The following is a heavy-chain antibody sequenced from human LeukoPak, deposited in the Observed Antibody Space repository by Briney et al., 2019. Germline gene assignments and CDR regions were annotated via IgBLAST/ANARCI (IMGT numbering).Heavy chain of an antibody. D-gene: IGHD5-18*01. CDR3: AREATRRGYSYGYFDY. CDR2: ISWNSGRR. CDR1: GFTFDDYA. Sequence: GGSLRLSCAASGFTFDDYAMHWVRQAPGKGLEWVSGISWNSGRRGYADSVKGRFTISRDNAKTSLYLQMNSLRAEDTALYYCAREATRRGYSYGYFDYWGQGTLVTVSS. J-gene: IGHJ4*02. V-gene: IGHV3-9*01.